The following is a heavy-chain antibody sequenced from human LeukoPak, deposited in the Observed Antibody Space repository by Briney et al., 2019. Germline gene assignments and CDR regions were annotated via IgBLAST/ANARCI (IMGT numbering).Heavy chain of an antibody. J-gene: IGHJ6*02. CDR1: GGSISSYY. D-gene: IGHD4-17*01. V-gene: IGHV4-59*01. Sequence: PSETLSLTCTVSGGSISSYYWSWIRQPPGKRLEWIGYIYYSGSTNYNPSLKSRVTISVDTSKNQFSLKLSSVTAADTAVYYCARDDYGDPTYYYGMDVWGQGTTVTVSS. CDR3: ARDDYGDPTYYYGMDV. CDR2: IYYSGST.